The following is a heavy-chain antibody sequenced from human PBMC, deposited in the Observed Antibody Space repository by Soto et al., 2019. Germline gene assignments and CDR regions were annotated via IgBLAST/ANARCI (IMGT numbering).Heavy chain of an antibody. CDR3: ARNEMITAIVYYYYGMDV. CDR1: GFTFSTYG. Sequence: QVQLVESGGGVVQPGRSLRLSCAVSGFTFSTYGMHWVRQAPGKGLEWVAVIWSDGSNKCYADSVKGRFTISRDNSKNTLYLQMNSLRAEDTAVYYCARNEMITAIVYYYYGMDVWGQGTTVTVSS. CDR2: IWSDGSNK. V-gene: IGHV3-33*01. D-gene: IGHD3-16*01. J-gene: IGHJ6*02.